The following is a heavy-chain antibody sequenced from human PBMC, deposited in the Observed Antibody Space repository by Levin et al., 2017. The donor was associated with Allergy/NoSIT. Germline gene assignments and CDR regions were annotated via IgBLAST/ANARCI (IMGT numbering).Heavy chain of an antibody. CDR1: GGSIGTSRYY. V-gene: IGHV4-39*01. D-gene: IGHD3-9*01. J-gene: IGHJ6*03. Sequence: SETLSLTCTVSGGSIGTSRYYWGWVRQAPGKGLDWIGNIYYSGQTYYNPSLKSRVTISIATSRNQFSLSLGSVTAAGTALYYCARLPVNRDYDVSTGYSNFHYDYMDVWGKGTTVTVSS. CDR3: ARLPVNRDYDVSTGYSNFHYDYMDV. CDR2: IYYSGQT.